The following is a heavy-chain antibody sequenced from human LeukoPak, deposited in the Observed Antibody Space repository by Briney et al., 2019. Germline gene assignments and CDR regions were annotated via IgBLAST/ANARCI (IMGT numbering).Heavy chain of an antibody. CDR1: GYTFTGYY. Sequence: ASVKVSCKASGYTFTGYYMHWVRQAPGQGLEWMGWINPNSGGTNYAQKFQGRVTMTRDTSISTAYMELSRLRSDDTAVYYCARPMLPAPVDSPGRWDFDYWGQGTLVTVSS. J-gene: IGHJ4*02. V-gene: IGHV1-2*02. D-gene: IGHD4-23*01. CDR2: INPNSGGT. CDR3: ARPMLPAPVDSPGRWDFDY.